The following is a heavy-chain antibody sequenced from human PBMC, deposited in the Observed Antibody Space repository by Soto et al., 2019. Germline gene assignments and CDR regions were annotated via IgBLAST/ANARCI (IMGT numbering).Heavy chain of an antibody. CDR3: GRDPSDY. J-gene: IGHJ4*02. CDR1: GFTVSSKY. CDR2: IYTGGST. V-gene: IGHV3-66*01. Sequence: EVQLVESGGGLVQPGGSLRLSCAASGFTVSSKYLSWVRQAPGKGLEWVSVIYTGGSTYYADSVKGRFTISRDNSKNTLYLPMNSRRDGDTAVYNCGRDPSDYWGQGTLVTVSS.